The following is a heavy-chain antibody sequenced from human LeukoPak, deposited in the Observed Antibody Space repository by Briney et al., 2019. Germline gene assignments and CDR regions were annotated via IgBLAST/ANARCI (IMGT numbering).Heavy chain of an antibody. J-gene: IGHJ4*02. CDR2: IWYDGSNK. Sequence: GGSLRLSCAASGFTFSSYGMHWVRQAPGKGLEWVAVIWYDGSNKYYADSVKGRFTISRDNSKNTLYLQMNSLRAEDTAVYYCARGVRVGATKGIDYWGQGTLVTVSS. V-gene: IGHV3-33*01. CDR3: ARGVRVGATKGIDY. D-gene: IGHD1-26*01. CDR1: GFTFSSYG.